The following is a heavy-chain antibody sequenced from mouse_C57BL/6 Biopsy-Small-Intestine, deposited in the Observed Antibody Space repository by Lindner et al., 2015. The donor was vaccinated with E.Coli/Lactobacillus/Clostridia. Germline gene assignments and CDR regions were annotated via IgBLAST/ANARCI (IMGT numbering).Heavy chain of an antibody. D-gene: IGHD1-1*01. V-gene: IGHV1-52*01. J-gene: IGHJ2*01. CDR3: ARHYYDSPFDY. Sequence: VQLQESGAEPVRPGSSVKLSCKASGYTFTSYWMHWVKQRPIQGLEWIGNIDPSDSETHYNRKFRDKATLTVDKSSSTAYMQLSSLTSEDSAVYYCARHYYDSPFDYWGQGTTLTVSS. CDR1: GYTFTSYW. CDR2: IDPSDSET.